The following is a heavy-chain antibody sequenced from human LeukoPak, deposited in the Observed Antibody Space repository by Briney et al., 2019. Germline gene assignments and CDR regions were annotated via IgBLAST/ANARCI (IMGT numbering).Heavy chain of an antibody. V-gene: IGHV1-24*01. CDR3: ASQWAYYDSSGTTDAFDI. J-gene: IGHJ3*02. CDR1: GYTLTELS. D-gene: IGHD3-22*01. CDR2: FDPEDGET. Sequence: GASVKVSCRVSGYTLTELSMHWVRQAPGKGLEWMGGFDPEDGETIYAQKFQGRVTMTRDTSISTAYMELSRLRSDDTAVYYCASQWAYYDSSGTTDAFDIWGQGTMVTVSS.